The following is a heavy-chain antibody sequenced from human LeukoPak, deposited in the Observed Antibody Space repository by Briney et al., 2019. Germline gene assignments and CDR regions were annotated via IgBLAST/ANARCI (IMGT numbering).Heavy chain of an antibody. D-gene: IGHD1-26*01. CDR3: TRIIKSGSFDY. CDR1: GFTFSNAW. V-gene: IGHV3-15*01. J-gene: IGHJ4*02. CDR2: IKSKTDGGTT. Sequence: GGSLRLSCAAFGFTFSNAWMSWVRQAPGKGLEWVGRIKSKTDGGTTDYAAPVKGRFTISRDDSKNTLYLQMNSLKTEDTAVYYCTRIIKSGSFDYWGQGTLVTVSS.